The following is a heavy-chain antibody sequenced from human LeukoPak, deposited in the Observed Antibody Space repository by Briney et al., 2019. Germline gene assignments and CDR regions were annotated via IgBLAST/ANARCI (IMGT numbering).Heavy chain of an antibody. V-gene: IGHV4-59*08. Sequence: SETLSLTCTVPGGSISSYYWSWIRQTPGKGLEWIGYIYYSGSAIYSPSLKSRVTISVDTSKNQFSLRLSSVTAADTAVYYCARGPEWYYFDYWGQGTLVTVSS. CDR1: GGSISSYY. J-gene: IGHJ4*02. CDR3: ARGPEWYYFDY. CDR2: IYYSGSA. D-gene: IGHD3-3*01.